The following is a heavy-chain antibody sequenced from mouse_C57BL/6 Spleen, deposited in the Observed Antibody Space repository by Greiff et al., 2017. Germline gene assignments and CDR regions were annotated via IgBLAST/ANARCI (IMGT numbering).Heavy chain of an antibody. CDR3: ARRDYDYWYFDV. CDR2: ISSGSSTS. Sequence: EVNVVESGGGLVKPGGSLKLSCAASGFTFSDYGMHWVRQAPEKGLEWVAYISSGSSTSYYADTVKGRFTISRDNAKNTLFLQMTRLRSEDTAMYYGARRDYDYWYFDVWGTGTTVTVSS. V-gene: IGHV5-17*01. CDR1: GFTFSDYG. J-gene: IGHJ1*03. D-gene: IGHD2-4*01.